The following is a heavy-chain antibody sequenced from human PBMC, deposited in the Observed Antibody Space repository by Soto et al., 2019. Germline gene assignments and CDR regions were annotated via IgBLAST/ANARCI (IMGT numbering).Heavy chain of an antibody. Sequence: GGSLRLSCTASGFTFGDYAMSWFRQAPGKGLEWVGFIRSKAYGGTTEYAASVKGRFTISRDDSKSIAYLQMNSLKTEDTAVYYCRTCSSTSCYNLGYYYYGMDVWGQGTTVTVSS. CDR2: IRSKAYGGTT. V-gene: IGHV3-49*03. D-gene: IGHD2-2*01. CDR1: GFTFGDYA. J-gene: IGHJ6*02. CDR3: RTCSSTSCYNLGYYYYGMDV.